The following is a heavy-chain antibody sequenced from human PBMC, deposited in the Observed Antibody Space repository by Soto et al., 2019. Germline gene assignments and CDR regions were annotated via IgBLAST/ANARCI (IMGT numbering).Heavy chain of an antibody. J-gene: IGHJ3*02. V-gene: IGHV4-39*01. CDR3: ARHTPITMVRFTAFGI. Sequence: QLQLQESGPGLVKPSETLSLTCTVSGGSISSSSYYWGWIRQPPGKGLEWIGSIYYSGSTSYNPSLNRRVTISVDPSKNQFSLKLSSVTAADTAVYYCARHTPITMVRFTAFGIWGQGPMVTVSS. CDR1: GGSISSSSYY. D-gene: IGHD3-10*01. CDR2: IYYSGST.